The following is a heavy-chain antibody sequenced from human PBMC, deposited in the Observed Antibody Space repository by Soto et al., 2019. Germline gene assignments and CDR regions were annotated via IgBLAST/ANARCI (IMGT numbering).Heavy chain of an antibody. V-gene: IGHV1-18*01. CDR2: VSSYNGNT. Sequence: QVQLVQSGPEVKKPGASVTVSCKPSGYTFTDHGIDWVRQAPGQGLEWVGWVSSYNGNTNYPYNLKDRVIMTTDASTSTAYMELRGLRSDDTAVYYCAREVEGSYSPADFWGQGTPVTVSS. CDR1: GYTFTDHG. CDR3: AREVEGSYSPADF. J-gene: IGHJ4*02. D-gene: IGHD3-10*01.